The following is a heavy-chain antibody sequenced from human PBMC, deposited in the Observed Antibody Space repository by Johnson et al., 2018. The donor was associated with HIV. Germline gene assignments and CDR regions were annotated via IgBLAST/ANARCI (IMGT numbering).Heavy chain of an antibody. Sequence: MQLVESGGGLIQPGGSLRLSCAASGFSVSSNYMSWVRQAPGKGLEWVSVIYSDGSIYYADSVKGRFTISRDNSKNTLYLQLNSLRVEDTAIYYCAKNSAAFDIWGQGTMVTVSS. CDR3: AKNSAAFDI. CDR1: GFSVSSNY. D-gene: IGHD2/OR15-2a*01. CDR2: IYSDGSI. V-gene: IGHV3-53*01. J-gene: IGHJ3*02.